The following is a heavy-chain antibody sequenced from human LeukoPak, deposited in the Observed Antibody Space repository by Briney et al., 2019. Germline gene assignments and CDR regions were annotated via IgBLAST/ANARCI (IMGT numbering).Heavy chain of an antibody. J-gene: IGHJ4*02. CDR1: GYTFTSYY. CDR2: INPSGGST. D-gene: IGHD5-24*01. V-gene: IGHV1-46*01. CDR3: ARAPTSRDGYNSEFDY. Sequence: ASVKVSCKASGYTFTSYYMHWVRQAPGQGLEWMGIINPSGGSTSYAQKFQGGVTITTDESTSTAYMELSSLRSEDTAVYYCARAPTSRDGYNSEFDYWGQGTLVTVSS.